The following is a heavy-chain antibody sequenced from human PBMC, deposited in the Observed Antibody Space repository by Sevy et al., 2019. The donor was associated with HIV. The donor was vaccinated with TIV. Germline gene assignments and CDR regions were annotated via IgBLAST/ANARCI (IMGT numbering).Heavy chain of an antibody. CDR3: ARGEQWLSFNY. CDR2: IYGNHST. V-gene: IGHV3-23*05. Sequence: GGSLRLSCAASGFTISNYAMSWVRQAPGKGLEWVSGIYGNHSTYYADFVKGRFTISRDNSKNTLYLQMNSLRAEDTAIYYCARGEQWLSFNYWGQGTLVTVSS. D-gene: IGHD6-19*01. CDR1: GFTISNYA. J-gene: IGHJ4*02.